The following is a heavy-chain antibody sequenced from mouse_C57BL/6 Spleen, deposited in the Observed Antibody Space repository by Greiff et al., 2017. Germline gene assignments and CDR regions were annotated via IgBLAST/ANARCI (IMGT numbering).Heavy chain of an antibody. V-gene: IGHV5-4*01. Sequence: EVKVVESGGGLVKPGGSLKLSCAASGFTFSSYAMSWVRQTPEKRLEWVATISDGGSYTYYPDNVKGRFTISRDNAKNNLYLQMSHLKSEDTAMYYCAREGDYSNFAWFACWGQGTLVTVSA. CDR3: AREGDYSNFAWFAC. J-gene: IGHJ3*01. CDR2: ISDGGSYT. CDR1: GFTFSSYA. D-gene: IGHD2-5*01.